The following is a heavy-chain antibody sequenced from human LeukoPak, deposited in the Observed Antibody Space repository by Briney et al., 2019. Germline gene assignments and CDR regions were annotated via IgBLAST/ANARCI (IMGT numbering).Heavy chain of an antibody. J-gene: IGHJ5*02. CDR1: GFTFDDYA. Sequence: PGGSLRLSCAASGFTFDDYAMHWVRQAPGKGLEWVSGISRNSGNIGYADSVKGRFTISRDNAKNSLYLQMNSLRPEDTALYSCARGPYYKQWLVQGWFDPWGQGTQVTVSS. CDR3: ARGPYYKQWLVQGWFDP. CDR2: ISRNSGNI. V-gene: IGHV3-9*01. D-gene: IGHD6-19*01.